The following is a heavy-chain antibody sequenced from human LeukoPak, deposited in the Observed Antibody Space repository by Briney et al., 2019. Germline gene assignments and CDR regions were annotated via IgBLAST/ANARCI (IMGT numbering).Heavy chain of an antibody. V-gene: IGHV3-30*18. J-gene: IGHJ5*02. CDR3: AKDPAAYCSSTSCYRSDNWFDP. CDR2: ISYDGSNK. Sequence: GGSLRLSCAASGFTFSSYGMHWVRQAPGKGLEWAAVISYDGSNKYYADSVKGRFTISRDNSKNTLYLQMNSLRAEDTAVYYCAKDPAAYCSSTSCYRSDNWFDPWGQGTLVTVSS. D-gene: IGHD2-2*01. CDR1: GFTFSSYG.